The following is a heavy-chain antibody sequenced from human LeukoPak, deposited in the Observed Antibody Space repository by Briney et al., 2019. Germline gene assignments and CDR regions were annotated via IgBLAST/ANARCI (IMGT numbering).Heavy chain of an antibody. V-gene: IGHV3-21*01. CDR2: ISSSSSYI. D-gene: IGHD3-9*01. Sequence: PGGSLRLSCAASGFTFSSYSMNWVRQAPGKGLEWVSSISSSSSYIYYADSVKGRFTISRDNAKNSLYLQMNSLRAEDTAVYYCARGPFSKYYDILTGFKDYYFDYWGQGALVTVSS. CDR3: ARGPFSKYYDILTGFKDYYFDY. CDR1: GFTFSSYS. J-gene: IGHJ4*02.